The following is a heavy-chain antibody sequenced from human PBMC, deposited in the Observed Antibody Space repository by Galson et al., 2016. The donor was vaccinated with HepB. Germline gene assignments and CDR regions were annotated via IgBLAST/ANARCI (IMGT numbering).Heavy chain of an antibody. V-gene: IGHV3-7*01. Sequence: SLRLSCAASGFSFSSHWMTWFRQSPGNGLEWVANIKPDGSDKNYVDSVKGRFTISRDNAKNSLYLQMDSLRVEDTAVYYCARYGGASTDWGQGTLAAVSS. CDR3: ARYGGASTD. J-gene: IGHJ4*02. CDR1: GFSFSSHW. D-gene: IGHD3-16*01. CDR2: IKPDGSDK.